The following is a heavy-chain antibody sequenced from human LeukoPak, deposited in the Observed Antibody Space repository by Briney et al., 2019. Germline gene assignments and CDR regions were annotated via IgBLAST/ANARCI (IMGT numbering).Heavy chain of an antibody. Sequence: GASVKVSCKASGYTFKSYGVSWVRQAPGQGLEWMGWISAYNGNTNYAQKLQGRVTMTTDTSTSTGYMELRSLRSDDTAVYYCARDEGYYDSSGFDHWGQGTLATVSS. D-gene: IGHD3-22*01. CDR3: ARDEGYYDSSGFDH. J-gene: IGHJ4*02. CDR2: ISAYNGNT. CDR1: GYTFKSYG. V-gene: IGHV1-18*01.